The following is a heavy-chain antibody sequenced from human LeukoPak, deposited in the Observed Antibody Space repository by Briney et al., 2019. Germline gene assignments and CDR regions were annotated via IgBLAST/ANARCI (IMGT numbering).Heavy chain of an antibody. CDR1: GFTFSSYS. D-gene: IGHD3-22*01. CDR3: AREKYYYDSSGYYPYYYYGMDV. J-gene: IGHJ6*02. CDR2: ISSSSSYI. Sequence: GGSLRLSCAASGFTFSSYSMNWVRQAPGKGLEWVSSISSSSSYIYYADSVKGRFTISRDNAKNSLYLQMNSLRAEDTAVYYCAREKYYYDSSGYYPYYYYGMDVWGQGTTVTVSS. V-gene: IGHV3-21*01.